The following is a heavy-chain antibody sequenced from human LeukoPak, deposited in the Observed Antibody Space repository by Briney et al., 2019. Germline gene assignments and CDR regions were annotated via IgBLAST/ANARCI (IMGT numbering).Heavy chain of an antibody. Sequence: GASVKVSCKASGYTFTSYAMHWVRQAPGQRLEWMGWINAGNGNTKYSQKFQGRVTITRDTSASTAYVELSSLRSEDTAVYYCARDQFYGDNPFDYWGQGTLVTVSS. D-gene: IGHD4-17*01. J-gene: IGHJ4*02. CDR2: INAGNGNT. CDR1: GYTFTSYA. CDR3: ARDQFYGDNPFDY. V-gene: IGHV1-3*01.